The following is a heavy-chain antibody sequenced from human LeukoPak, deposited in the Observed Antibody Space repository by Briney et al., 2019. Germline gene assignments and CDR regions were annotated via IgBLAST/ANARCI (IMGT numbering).Heavy chain of an antibody. Sequence: PGGSLRLSCVVSGFTFSSYGMHWVRQAPGKGLEWVAVISYDGSNKYYAESVKGRFTISGDNSKNTLYLQMNSLRAEDTAVYYCAKVRAARANDAFDIWGQGTMVTVSS. CDR2: ISYDGSNK. CDR3: AKVRAARANDAFDI. CDR1: GFTFSSYG. D-gene: IGHD2-15*01. J-gene: IGHJ3*02. V-gene: IGHV3-30*18.